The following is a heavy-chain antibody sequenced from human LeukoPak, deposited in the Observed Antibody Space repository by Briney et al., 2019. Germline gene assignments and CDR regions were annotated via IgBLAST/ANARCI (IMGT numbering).Heavy chain of an antibody. Sequence: PSETLSLTCAVSGGSISSSNWWSWVRQPPGKGLEWIGEIYHSGSTNYNPSLKSRVTISVDKSKNQFSLKLSSVTAADTAVYYCARFYDRRDRYYFDYWGQGTLVTVSS. V-gene: IGHV4-4*02. CDR3: ARFYDRRDRYYFDY. D-gene: IGHD5-24*01. CDR2: IYHSGST. CDR1: GGSISSSNW. J-gene: IGHJ4*02.